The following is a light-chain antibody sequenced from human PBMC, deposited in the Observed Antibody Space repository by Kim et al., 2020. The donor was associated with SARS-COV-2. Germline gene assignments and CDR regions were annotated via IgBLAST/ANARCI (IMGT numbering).Light chain of an antibody. CDR3: QVWDSSSGHSVV. Sequence: PGETARITCGGKNIGRKSVHWYQQRQGQAPVVVIHYDNDRPSGIPERFSGSNSGNTAARIISKVEAGDEADYSCQVWDSSSGHSVVFGGGTQLTVL. J-gene: IGLJ2*01. V-gene: IGLV3-21*04. CDR1: NIGRKS. CDR2: YDN.